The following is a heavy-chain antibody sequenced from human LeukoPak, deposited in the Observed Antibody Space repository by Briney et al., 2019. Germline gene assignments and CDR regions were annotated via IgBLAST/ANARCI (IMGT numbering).Heavy chain of an antibody. D-gene: IGHD3-3*01. CDR2: INTNTGNP. CDR3: ARAPITIFGVVIMLYGMDV. V-gene: IGHV7-4-1*02. CDR1: GYTLTNYA. J-gene: IGHJ6*02. Sequence: EASVKVSCKASGYTLTNYALNWVRQAPGQGLEWMGWINTNTGNPTYAQGFTGRFVFSLDTFVNTAYLQISSLKAEDTAVYYCARAPITIFGVVIMLYGMDVWGQGTTVTVSS.